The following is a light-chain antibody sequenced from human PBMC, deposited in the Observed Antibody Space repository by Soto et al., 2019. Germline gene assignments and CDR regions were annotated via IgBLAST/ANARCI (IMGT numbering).Light chain of an antibody. Sequence: EIVLTQSPGTLSLSPGERATLSCRASQSVSSNFLAWYQQRPGQAPRLLIYGASSRATGIPDRFSGSGSGTDFTLIISRLEPGDFAVYYCQQYGTSPETFGQGTKVEIK. CDR3: QQYGTSPET. CDR1: QSVSSNF. V-gene: IGKV3-20*01. J-gene: IGKJ1*01. CDR2: GAS.